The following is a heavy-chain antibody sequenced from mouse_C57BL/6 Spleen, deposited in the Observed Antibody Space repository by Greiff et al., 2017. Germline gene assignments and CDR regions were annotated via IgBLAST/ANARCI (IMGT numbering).Heavy chain of an antibody. CDR2: ILPGSGST. Sequence: QVQLKESGAELMKPGASVKLSCKATGYTFTGYWIEWVKQRPGHGLEWIGEILPGSGSTNYNEKFKGKATFTAATSSNTAYMQLSSLTTEDSAIYYCARGALFITTVVAPFDYWGQGTTLTVSS. V-gene: IGHV1-9*01. D-gene: IGHD1-1*01. CDR3: ARGALFITTVVAPFDY. J-gene: IGHJ2*01. CDR1: GYTFTGYW.